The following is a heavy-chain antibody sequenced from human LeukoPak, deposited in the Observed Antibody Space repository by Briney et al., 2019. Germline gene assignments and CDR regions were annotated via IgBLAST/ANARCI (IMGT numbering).Heavy chain of an antibody. CDR3: ARSLSGMDAFDI. Sequence: SETLSLTCTVSGGSISSGSYCWSWIRQPAGKGLEWIGRIYTSGSTNYNPSLKSRVTISVDTSKNQFSLKLSSVTAADTAVYYCARSLSGMDAFDIWGQGTMVTVSS. J-gene: IGHJ3*02. D-gene: IGHD3-10*01. CDR2: IYTSGST. CDR1: GGSISSGSYC. V-gene: IGHV4-61*02.